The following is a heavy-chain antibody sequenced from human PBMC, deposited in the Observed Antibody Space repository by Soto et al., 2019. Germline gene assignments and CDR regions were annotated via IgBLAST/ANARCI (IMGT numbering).Heavy chain of an antibody. CDR3: ARDLAGGWGMVVVPAAPYY. V-gene: IGHV1-3*01. CDR1: GYTFTSYA. Sequence: ASVKVSCKASGYTFTSYAMHWVRQAPGQRLEWMGWINAGNGNTKYSQKFQGRVTITRDTSASTAYMELSSLRSEDTAVYYCARDLAGGWGMVVVPAAPYYWGQGTLVTVSS. CDR2: INAGNGNT. J-gene: IGHJ4*02. D-gene: IGHD2-2*01.